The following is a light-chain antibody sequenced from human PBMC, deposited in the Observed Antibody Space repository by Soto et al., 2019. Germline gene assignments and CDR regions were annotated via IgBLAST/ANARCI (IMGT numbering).Light chain of an antibody. Sequence: EIVMTQSPATLSVSPGERATLSCRASQSVSSNLAWYQQKPGQAPRLLIYGASTRATDLPGRFSGSGSGTEFTLTISSLQSEDFAVYYCQHYNNGPYTFGQGTKLEIK. CDR2: GAS. CDR1: QSVSSN. J-gene: IGKJ2*01. V-gene: IGKV3-15*01. CDR3: QHYNNGPYT.